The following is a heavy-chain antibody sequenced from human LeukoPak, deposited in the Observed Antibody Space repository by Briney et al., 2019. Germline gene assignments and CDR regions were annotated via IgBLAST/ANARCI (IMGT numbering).Heavy chain of an antibody. J-gene: IGHJ4*02. V-gene: IGHV3-7*03. D-gene: IGHD3-10*01. Sequence: YPGGSLRLSCAASGFIFSNYWMSWVRQAPGKGPEWVGDIKTDGSDKYYVGSVKGRFTISRDNAKNSLYLQMNSLRAEDTAAYYCARDSLIQYGSGSYWGFDYWGQGILVTVSS. CDR3: ARDSLIQYGSGSYWGFDY. CDR2: IKTDGSDK. CDR1: GFIFSNYW.